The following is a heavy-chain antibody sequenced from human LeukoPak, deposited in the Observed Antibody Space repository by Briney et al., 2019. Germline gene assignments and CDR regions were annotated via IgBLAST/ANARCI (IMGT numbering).Heavy chain of an antibody. V-gene: IGHV4-39*07. CDR3: AREDHGLAAAGSKGDAFDI. Sequence: PSETLSLTCTVSGGSISSTTSYWAWIRQPPGKGLEWIGSIFYSGNTYYNPSLKSRVTISVDTSKNQFSLKLSSVTAADTAVYYCAREDHGLAAAGSKGDAFDIWGQGTMVTVSS. CDR1: GGSISSTTSY. D-gene: IGHD6-13*01. J-gene: IGHJ3*02. CDR2: IFYSGNT.